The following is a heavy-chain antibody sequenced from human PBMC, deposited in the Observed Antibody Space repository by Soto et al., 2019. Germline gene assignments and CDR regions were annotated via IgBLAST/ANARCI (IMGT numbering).Heavy chain of an antibody. D-gene: IGHD6-13*01. CDR1: GGSFSGYY. Sequence: QVQLQQWGAGLLKPSETLSLTCAVYGGSFSGYYWSWIRQPPGKGLEWIGEINHSGSTNYNPSLKSRVTISVDTSRNQFSLKLSSVTAADTAVYYCARFHTFSRAAAGTYPTPRRFDYWGQGTLVTVSS. J-gene: IGHJ4*02. V-gene: IGHV4-34*01. CDR2: INHSGST. CDR3: ARFHTFSRAAAGTYPTPRRFDY.